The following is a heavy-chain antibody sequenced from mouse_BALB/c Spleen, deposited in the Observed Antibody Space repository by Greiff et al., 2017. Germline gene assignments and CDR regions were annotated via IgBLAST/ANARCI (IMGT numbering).Heavy chain of an antibody. V-gene: IGHV5-15*02. Sequence: EVKLMESGGGLVQPGGSRKLSCAASGFTFSDYGMAWVRQAPGKGPEWVAFISNLAYSIYYADTVTGRFTISRENAKNTLYLEMSSLRSEDTAMYYCARDRGGDWYFDVWGAGTTVTVSS. D-gene: IGHD1-1*02. J-gene: IGHJ1*01. CDR3: ARDRGGDWYFDV. CDR1: GFTFSDYG. CDR2: ISNLAYSI.